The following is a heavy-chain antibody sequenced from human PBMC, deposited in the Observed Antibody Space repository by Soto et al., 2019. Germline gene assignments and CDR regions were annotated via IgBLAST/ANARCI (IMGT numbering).Heavy chain of an antibody. CDR2: IYPGDSDT. Sequence: EVQLVQSGAEVKKPGESLKISCKGSGYSFTSYWIGWVRQMPGKGLEWMGIIYPGDSDTRYSPSFQGQVTISADKSISTAYLQWGSLKASDPAMYYCAREPEHYHYGMDVCGQGTTVTVSS. V-gene: IGHV5-51*03. CDR3: AREPEHYHYGMDV. J-gene: IGHJ6*02. CDR1: GYSFTSYW.